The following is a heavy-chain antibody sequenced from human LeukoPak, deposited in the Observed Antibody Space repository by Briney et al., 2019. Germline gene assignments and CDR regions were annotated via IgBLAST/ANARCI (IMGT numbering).Heavy chain of an antibody. CDR2: ISSSGSTI. V-gene: IGHV3-48*03. Sequence: GGSLRLSCAASGFTFSSYEMNWVRQAPGKGLEWVSYISSSGSTIYYADFVKGRFTISRDNAKNSLYLQMNSLRAEDTAVYYCAREGSRYYYDSSGYYFFDYWGQGTLVTVSS. J-gene: IGHJ4*02. D-gene: IGHD3-22*01. CDR3: AREGSRYYYDSSGYYFFDY. CDR1: GFTFSSYE.